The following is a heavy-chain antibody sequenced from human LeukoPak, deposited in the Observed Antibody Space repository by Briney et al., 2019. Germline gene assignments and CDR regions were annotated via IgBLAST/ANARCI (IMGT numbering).Heavy chain of an antibody. CDR1: GFTFSSYS. V-gene: IGHV3-21*01. CDR3: ARDPRDYIGP. J-gene: IGHJ5*02. D-gene: IGHD4-11*01. Sequence: GGSLRLSCAASGFTFSSYSMNWVRQAPGKGLEWVSSISSSSYIYYADSVKGRFTISRDNAKNSLYLQMNSLRAEDTAVYYCARDPRDYIGPWGQGTLVTVPS. CDR2: ISSSSYI.